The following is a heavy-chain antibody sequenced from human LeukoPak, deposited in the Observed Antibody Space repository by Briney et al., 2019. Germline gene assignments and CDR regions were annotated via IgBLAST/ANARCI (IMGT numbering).Heavy chain of an antibody. V-gene: IGHV1-69*04. Sequence: SVKVSCKASGGTISRYAISWVRQAPGQGLEWMGRIIPIFGIANYAQKFQGRVTITADKSTSTAYMELSSLRSEDTAVYYCARGSPSPSGPVDYWGQGTLVTVSS. CDR3: ARGSPSPSGPVDY. J-gene: IGHJ4*01. CDR2: IIPIFGIA. CDR1: GGTISRYA. D-gene: IGHD6-19*01.